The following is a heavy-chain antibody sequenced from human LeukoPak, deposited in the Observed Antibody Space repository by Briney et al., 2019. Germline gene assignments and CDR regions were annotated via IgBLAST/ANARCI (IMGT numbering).Heavy chain of an antibody. CDR1: GFTFTSSA. CDR2: IVVGSGNT. Sequence: TSVKVSCKASGFTFTSSAMQWVRQARGQRLEWIGWIVVGSGNTNYAQKFQERVAITRDMSTSTAYMGLSSLRSEDTAVYYCAAEFGVVFGYYYGSGSSEYGMDVWGQGTTVTVSS. J-gene: IGHJ6*02. D-gene: IGHD3-10*01. V-gene: IGHV1-58*02. CDR3: AAEFGVVFGYYYGSGSSEYGMDV.